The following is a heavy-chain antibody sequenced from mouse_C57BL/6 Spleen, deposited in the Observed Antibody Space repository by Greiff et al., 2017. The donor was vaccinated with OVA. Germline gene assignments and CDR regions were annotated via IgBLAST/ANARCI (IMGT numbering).Heavy chain of an antibody. D-gene: IGHD2-1*01. CDR3: ARDGNYDFDY. J-gene: IGHJ2*01. Sequence: VKLQQPGAELVRPGSSVKLSCKASGYTFTSYWMHWVKQRPIQGLEWIGNIDPSDSETHYNQKFKDKATLTVDKSSSTAYMQLSSLTSEDSAVYYCARDGNYDFDYWGQGTTLTVSS. V-gene: IGHV1-52*01. CDR2: IDPSDSET. CDR1: GYTFTSYW.